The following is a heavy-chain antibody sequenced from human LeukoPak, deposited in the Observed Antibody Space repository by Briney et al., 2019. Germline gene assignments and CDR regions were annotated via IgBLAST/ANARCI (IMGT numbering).Heavy chain of an antibody. CDR3: ARDSPHAMGV. CDR1: GYTFTSYY. CDR2: INPSSGST. J-gene: IGHJ6*04. Sequence: ASVKVSCRASGYTFTSYYMHWVRQAPGQGLEWMGIINPSSGSTAYAQKFQGRVTMTRDTSTSTVYMDLRSLRSDDTAVYFCARDSPHAMGVWGKGTTVIVSS. V-gene: IGHV1-46*01.